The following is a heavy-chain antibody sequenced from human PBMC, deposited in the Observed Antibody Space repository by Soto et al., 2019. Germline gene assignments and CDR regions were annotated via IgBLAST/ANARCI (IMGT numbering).Heavy chain of an antibody. Sequence: GGSLRLSCAASGFIFSNYAMHWVRQAPGKGLEWVATISHDGRNKYYADSVEGRFSISSDYSKSTLFLQMIGLRAEDTAVYYCVRDQFAGSISSLDAFDVWGQGTMVTVSS. J-gene: IGHJ3*01. CDR3: VRDQFAGSISSLDAFDV. CDR2: ISHDGRNK. D-gene: IGHD6-6*01. V-gene: IGHV3-30*04. CDR1: GFIFSNYA.